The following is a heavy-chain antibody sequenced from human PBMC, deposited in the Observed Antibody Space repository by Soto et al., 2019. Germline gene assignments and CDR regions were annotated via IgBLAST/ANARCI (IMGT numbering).Heavy chain of an antibody. J-gene: IGHJ4*02. CDR1: GFNLNFFF. CDR2: INNDGSST. D-gene: IGHD3-22*01. V-gene: IGHV3-74*01. CDR3: VRDQDSRGYSVCNH. Sequence: PGGSLRLSCAASGFNLNFFFMHWVRKARGKGLMSVSHINNDGSSTTYADSVKGRFTISRDNAKNTLYLQMNSLRAGATAVYCCVRDQDSRGYSVCNHGGQGA.